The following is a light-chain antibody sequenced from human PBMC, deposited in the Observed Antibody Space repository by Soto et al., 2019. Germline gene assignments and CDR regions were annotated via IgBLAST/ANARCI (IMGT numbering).Light chain of an antibody. CDR1: SSDVGAYIY. CDR2: EVS. J-gene: IGLJ1*01. CDR3: SSYTGSSAPYV. Sequence: QSVLTQPASVSGSPGQSITISCTGTSSDVGAYIYVSWYQQHPGKAPKLMIYEVSNRPSGVSNRFSGSKSGNTASLTISGLQAEDEADYYCSSYTGSSAPYVFGTGTKLTVL. V-gene: IGLV2-14*01.